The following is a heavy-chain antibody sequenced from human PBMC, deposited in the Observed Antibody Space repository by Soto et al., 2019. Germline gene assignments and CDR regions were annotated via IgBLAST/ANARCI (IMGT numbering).Heavy chain of an antibody. V-gene: IGHV5-51*01. CDR2: IYPGDSDT. J-gene: IGHJ5*02. D-gene: IGHD2-2*01. CDR1: GYSFTSYW. Sequence: GESLKISCKGSGYSFTSYWIGWVRQMPGKGLEWMGIIYPGDSDTRYSPSFQGQVTISADKSISTAYLQWSSLKASDTAMYYCARGGYCSSTSCSYNWFDPWGQGTLVTVSS. CDR3: ARGGYCSSTSCSYNWFDP.